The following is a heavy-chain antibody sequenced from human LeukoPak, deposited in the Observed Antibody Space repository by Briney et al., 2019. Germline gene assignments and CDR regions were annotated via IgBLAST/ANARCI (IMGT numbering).Heavy chain of an antibody. J-gene: IGHJ4*02. Sequence: PSETLSLTCTVSGGSVSSDNYYWGWIRQPPGKGLEWIGSIYYSGSTYYDPSLKSRVTISVDTSKNQFYLKLSSVTAADTAVYYCARHPYYWDNSRLALNYFDYWGQGTLVTVSS. CDR2: IYYSGST. D-gene: IGHD3-22*01. CDR1: GGSVSSDNYY. V-gene: IGHV4-39*01. CDR3: ARHPYYWDNSRLALNYFDY.